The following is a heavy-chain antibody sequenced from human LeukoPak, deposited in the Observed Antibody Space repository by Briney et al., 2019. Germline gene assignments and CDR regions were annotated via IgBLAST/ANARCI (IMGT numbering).Heavy chain of an antibody. CDR2: ISWNSGSI. Sequence: QSGGSLRLSCAASGFTFDDYAVHWVRQAPGKGLEWVSGISWNSGSIGYADSVKGRFTISRDNAKNSLYLQMNSLRAEGTALYYCAKGAVVVVTATFDYWGQGTLVTVSS. CDR1: GFTFDDYA. V-gene: IGHV3-9*01. CDR3: AKGAVVVVTATFDY. D-gene: IGHD2-21*02. J-gene: IGHJ4*02.